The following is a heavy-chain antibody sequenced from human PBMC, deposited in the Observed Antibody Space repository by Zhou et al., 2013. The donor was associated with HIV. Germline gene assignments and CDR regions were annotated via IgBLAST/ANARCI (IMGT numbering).Heavy chain of an antibody. V-gene: IGHV1-69*01. CDR2: IIPIFGTA. CDR1: GGTFYSHV. CDR3: AGHSSSSDLHYFDY. D-gene: IGHD6-6*01. J-gene: IGHJ4*02. Sequence: QVQLVQSGSEVKKPGSSVKVSCKASGGTFYSHVITWVRQAPGQGLEWMGGIIPIFGTANYAQKFQGRVTITADESTSTAYLELSSLRSEDTAVYYCAGHSSSSDLHYFDYWGQGTLVTVSS.